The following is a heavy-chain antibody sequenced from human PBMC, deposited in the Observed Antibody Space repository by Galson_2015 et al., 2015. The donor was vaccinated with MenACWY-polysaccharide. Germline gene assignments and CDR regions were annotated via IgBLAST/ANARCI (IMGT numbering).Heavy chain of an antibody. CDR1: GFTFSSYA. Sequence: SLRLSCAASGFTFSSYAMSWVRQAPGKGLEWVSTISGSGGSTYYADSVKGRFTISRDNSKNTLYLQMNSLRAEATAVYYCAKELSLGVSVTPGDYWGQGTLVTVSS. D-gene: IGHD5/OR15-5a*01. CDR3: AKELSLGVSVTPGDY. V-gene: IGHV3-23*01. J-gene: IGHJ4*02. CDR2: ISGSGGST.